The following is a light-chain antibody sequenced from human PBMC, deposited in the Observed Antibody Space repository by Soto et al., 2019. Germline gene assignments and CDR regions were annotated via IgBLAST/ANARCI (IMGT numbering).Light chain of an antibody. CDR2: VTS. CDR3: QQYKKWPLT. CDR1: QSVSSN. Sequence: EIVMTQSPATLSVSPGERATLSCRASQSVSSNLAWYQQKPVQAPRLLIYVTSTRATGIPARFSGSGSGTDFTLTISTLQSEDFAVYYCQQYKKWPLTFGGGTKVEIK. J-gene: IGKJ4*01. V-gene: IGKV3-15*01.